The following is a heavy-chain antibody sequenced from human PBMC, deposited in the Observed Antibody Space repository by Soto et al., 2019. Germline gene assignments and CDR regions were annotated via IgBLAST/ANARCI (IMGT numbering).Heavy chain of an antibody. V-gene: IGHV3-23*01. CDR1: GFTFSSYA. CDR2: ISGSGGST. Sequence: GGSLRLSCAASGFTFSSYAMSWVRQAPGKGLEWVSAISGSGGSTYYADSVKGRFTISRDNSKNTLYLQMNSLRAEDTAVYYCHTTIFGPRSYGSSLAYGMDVWGQGTTVTVSS. J-gene: IGHJ6*02. D-gene: IGHD3-3*01. CDR3: HTTIFGPRSYGSSLAYGMDV.